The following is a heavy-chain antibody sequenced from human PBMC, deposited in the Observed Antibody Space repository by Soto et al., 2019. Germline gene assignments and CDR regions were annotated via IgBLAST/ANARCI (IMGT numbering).Heavy chain of an antibody. CDR2: ISYDGRST. V-gene: IGHV3-30*04. CDR1: GFTFSSYA. D-gene: IGHD2-15*01. CDR3: ARDLCSGCTCYSAY. Sequence: QVQLVESGGGVVQPGRSLRLSCAASGFTFSSYAMHWVRQAPGKGLEWAAVISYDGRSTYYADSVKGRFTVSRDNSKNTVWLEMNSLRGEDTAIYYCARDLCSGCTCYSAYWGQGTLVTVSS. J-gene: IGHJ4*02.